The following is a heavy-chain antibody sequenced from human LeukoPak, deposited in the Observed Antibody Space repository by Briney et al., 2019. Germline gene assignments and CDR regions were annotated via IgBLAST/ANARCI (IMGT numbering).Heavy chain of an antibody. V-gene: IGHV1-18*01. Sequence: ASVKVSCKASGYTLTSYGISWVRQAPGQGLEGIGWISAYKGNTNYARKLQGRVTMTTDTSTSTAYMELRSLRSDDTAVYYCARYRDRGSTSPFFDPWGQGTLVTVSS. D-gene: IGHD2-2*01. CDR1: GYTLTSYG. CDR3: ARYRDRGSTSPFFDP. J-gene: IGHJ5*02. CDR2: ISAYKGNT.